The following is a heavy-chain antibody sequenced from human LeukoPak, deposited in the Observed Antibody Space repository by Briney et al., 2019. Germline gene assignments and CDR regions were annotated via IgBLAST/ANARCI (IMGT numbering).Heavy chain of an antibody. D-gene: IGHD1-7*01. J-gene: IGHJ5*02. CDR3: ARGTPIYPDRGTHFITGTTFVENWFGP. Sequence: PSETLSLTCTVSGDSISSGGYYWSWIRQHPGKGLEWIGNIYYSGSTYYNPPLKSRVTISVDTSKNQFSLKLSSVTAADTAVYYCARGTPIYPDRGTHFITGTTFVENWFGPWGQGTLVTVSS. CDR2: IYYSGST. CDR1: GDSISSGGYY. V-gene: IGHV4-31*03.